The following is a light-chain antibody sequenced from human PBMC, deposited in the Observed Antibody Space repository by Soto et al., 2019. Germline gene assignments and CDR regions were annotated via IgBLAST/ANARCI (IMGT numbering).Light chain of an antibody. Sequence: DIVMTQSPDSLAVSLGERATINCKSSQSVLYSSNNKNYLAWYQQKPGQPPKLLIYWASTRESGVPDRFSGSGSGTDFTLTISGLQAEDVAVYYCQQYYSTPGLNFGPGTKVDIK. V-gene: IGKV4-1*01. J-gene: IGKJ3*01. CDR3: QQYYSTPGLN. CDR2: WAS. CDR1: QSVLYSSNNKNY.